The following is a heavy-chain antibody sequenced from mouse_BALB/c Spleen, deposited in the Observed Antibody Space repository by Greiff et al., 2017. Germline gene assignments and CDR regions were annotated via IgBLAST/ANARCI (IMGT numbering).Heavy chain of an antibody. CDR2: IDPENGDT. J-gene: IGHJ3*01. Sequence: EVQLQESGAELVRSGASVKLSCTASGFNIKDYYMHWVKQRPEQGLEWIGWIDPENGDTEYAPKFQGKATMTADTSSNTAYLQLSSLTSEDTAVYYCNALGRGFAYWGQGTLVTVSA. CDR1: GFNIKDYY. D-gene: IGHD4-1*01. CDR3: NALGRGFAY. V-gene: IGHV14-4*02.